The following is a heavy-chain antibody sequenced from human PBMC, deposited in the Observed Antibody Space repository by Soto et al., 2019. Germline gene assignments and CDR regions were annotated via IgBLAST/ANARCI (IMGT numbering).Heavy chain of an antibody. CDR3: ARHIEQTVITSYFDY. D-gene: IGHD4-17*01. J-gene: IGHJ4*02. Sequence: SETLSLTCAVSGGSISSSNWWSWVRQPPGKGLEWIGEIYHSGSTNYNPSLKSRVTISVDKSKNQFSLKLSSVTAADTAVYYCARHIEQTVITSYFDYWGQGTLVTVSS. V-gene: IGHV4-4*02. CDR2: IYHSGST. CDR1: GGSISSSNW.